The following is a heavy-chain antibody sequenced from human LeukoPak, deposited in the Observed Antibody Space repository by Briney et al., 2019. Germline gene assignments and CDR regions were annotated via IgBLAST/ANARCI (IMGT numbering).Heavy chain of an antibody. CDR2: IYSGGST. CDR3: AREAGSCSGGSCYDYYFDY. D-gene: IGHD2-15*01. J-gene: IGHJ4*02. CDR1: GFTFSTYG. V-gene: IGHV3-66*01. Sequence: GGSLRLSCAASGFTFSTYGMSWVRQAPGKGLEWVSVIYSGGSTYYADSVKGRFTISRDNSKNTLYLQMNSLRAEDTAVYYCAREAGSCSGGSCYDYYFDYWGQGTLVTVSS.